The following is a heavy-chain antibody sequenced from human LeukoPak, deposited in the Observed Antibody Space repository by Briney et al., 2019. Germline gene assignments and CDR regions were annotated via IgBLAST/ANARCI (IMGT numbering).Heavy chain of an antibody. Sequence: GGSLRLFCPASGFTFSSYSMNWVRQAPGKGLELVSSISSTSSYIYYADSVKGRFTISRDNAKNSLYLQMNSLRAEDTAVYYCARVEGYSGSYYWFDPWGQGTLVTVSA. V-gene: IGHV3-21*01. CDR1: GFTFSSYS. CDR3: ARVEGYSGSYYWFDP. CDR2: ISSTSSYI. D-gene: IGHD1-26*01. J-gene: IGHJ5*02.